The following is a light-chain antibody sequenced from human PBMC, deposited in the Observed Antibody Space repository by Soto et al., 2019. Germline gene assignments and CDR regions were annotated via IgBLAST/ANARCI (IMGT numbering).Light chain of an antibody. V-gene: IGLV1-40*01. Sequence: QSVLTQAPSVSGAPGQSVSISCTGSSSNIGAGYDVHWYQQLPGTAPKLLIYGTSNRPSGVPDRFSGSKSGTSASLAITGLQAEDEAHYYCQSYDRSLGGGVFGGGTKLTVL. CDR3: QSYDRSLGGGV. CDR2: GTS. CDR1: SSNIGAGYD. J-gene: IGLJ2*01.